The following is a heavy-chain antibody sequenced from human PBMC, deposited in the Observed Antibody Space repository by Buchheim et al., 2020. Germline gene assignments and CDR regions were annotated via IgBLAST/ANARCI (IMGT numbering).Heavy chain of an antibody. CDR3: ARWSGSNFLLDYFDY. Sequence: QVQLVQSGAEVKKPGASVKVSCKAFGYAFSAYGISWVRQAPGQGLEWMGLISAYSGDKNYAEKVQGRVTMTTDPSTNTAYMELRSLTSDDTAVYFCARWSGSNFLLDYFDYWGQGTL. V-gene: IGHV1-18*01. J-gene: IGHJ4*02. D-gene: IGHD1-26*01. CDR2: ISAYSGDK. CDR1: GYAFSAYG.